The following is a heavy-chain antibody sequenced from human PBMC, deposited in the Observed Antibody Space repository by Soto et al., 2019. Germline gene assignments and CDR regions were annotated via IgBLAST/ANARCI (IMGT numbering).Heavy chain of an antibody. Sequence: LRLSCAASDFSVSSNYLSWVRQAPGKGLEWVSGIYSGGATYYADSVKGRFTFSRDNSKNTVYLQMNSLRVEDTAVYYCARGSYRAFDYWGQGTLVTVSS. V-gene: IGHV3-53*01. CDR1: DFSVSSNY. CDR3: ARGSYRAFDY. D-gene: IGHD4-4*01. CDR2: IYSGGAT. J-gene: IGHJ4*02.